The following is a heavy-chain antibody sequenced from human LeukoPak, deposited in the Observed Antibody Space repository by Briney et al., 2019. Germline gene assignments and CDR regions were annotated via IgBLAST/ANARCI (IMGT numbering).Heavy chain of an antibody. CDR1: GFTFSSYW. D-gene: IGHD6-13*01. CDR2: ISGSGDST. V-gene: IGHV3-23*01. J-gene: IGHJ4*02. CDR3: AKTRPLDSSSWSHGDY. Sequence: PGGSLRLSCAASGFTFSSYWMNWARQAPGKGLEWVSAISGSGDSTYYGDSVKGRFTISRDNSKNTLYLQMNSLRAEDTAVYYCAKTRPLDSSSWSHGDYWGQGTLVTVSS.